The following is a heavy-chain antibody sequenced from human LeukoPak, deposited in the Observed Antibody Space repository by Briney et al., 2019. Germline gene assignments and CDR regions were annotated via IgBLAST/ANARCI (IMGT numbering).Heavy chain of an antibody. CDR3: ARGRLAAAGW. V-gene: IGHV4-31*03. J-gene: IGHJ4*02. CDR1: GGSISSGGYY. D-gene: IGHD6-13*01. CDR2: IYYSGST. Sequence: SETLSLTCTVSGGSISSGGYYWSWIRQHPGKGLEWIGYIYYSGSTYYSPSLKSRVTISVDTSKNQFSLKLSSVTAADTAVYYCARGRLAAAGWWGQGTLVTVSS.